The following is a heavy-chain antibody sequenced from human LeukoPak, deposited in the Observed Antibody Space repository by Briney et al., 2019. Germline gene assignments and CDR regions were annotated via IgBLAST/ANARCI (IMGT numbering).Heavy chain of an antibody. Sequence: GGSLRLSCAASGFSFSDYYMTWIRQAPGKGLEWISYISSSGSSIYYADSVKGRFTVSRDDAKNSLYLQMNSLRAEDTAVYYCARARDGYNSGAFDIWGQGTMVTVSS. J-gene: IGHJ3*02. D-gene: IGHD5-24*01. CDR3: ARARDGYNSGAFDI. V-gene: IGHV3-11*04. CDR2: ISSSGSSI. CDR1: GFSFSDYY.